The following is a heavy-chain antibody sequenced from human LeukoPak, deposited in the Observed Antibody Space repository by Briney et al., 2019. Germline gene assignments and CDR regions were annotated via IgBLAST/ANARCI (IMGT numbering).Heavy chain of an antibody. CDR2: ISYDGSNK. CDR1: GFTFSSYA. D-gene: IGHD3-10*01. Sequence: GGSLRLSCAASGFTFSSYAMHWVRQAPGKGLEWVAVISYDGSNKYYADSVKGRFTISRDNSKNTLYLQMNSLRAEDTAVYYCARDRGYGSGSYTFDYWGQGTLVTVSS. CDR3: ARDRGYGSGSYTFDY. J-gene: IGHJ4*02. V-gene: IGHV3-30-3*01.